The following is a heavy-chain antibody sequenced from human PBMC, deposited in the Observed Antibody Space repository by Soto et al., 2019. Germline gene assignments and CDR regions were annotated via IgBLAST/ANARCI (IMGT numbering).Heavy chain of an antibody. CDR3: AKVASLRFLEWLFSPLDY. CDR1: GFTFSSYG. CDR2: ISYDGSNK. D-gene: IGHD3-3*01. V-gene: IGHV3-30*18. J-gene: IGHJ4*02. Sequence: GGSLRLSCAASGFTFSSYGMHWVRPAPGKGLEWVAVISYDGSNKYYADSVKGRFTISRDNSKNTLYLQMNSLRAEDTAVYYCAKVASLRFLEWLFSPLDYWGQGTLVTVSS.